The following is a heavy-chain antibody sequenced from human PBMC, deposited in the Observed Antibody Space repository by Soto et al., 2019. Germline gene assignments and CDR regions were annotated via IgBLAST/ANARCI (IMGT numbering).Heavy chain of an antibody. CDR3: ARRYSSSWSGFDP. Sequence: GGSLRLSCVASGFTLSSYWMSWVRQGPGKGLEWVANIKQDGSEKYYVDSVKGRFTISRDNAKNSLFLQMNSLRAEDTAVYYCARRYSSSWSGFDPWGQGTLVTVSS. CDR2: IKQDGSEK. D-gene: IGHD6-13*01. J-gene: IGHJ5*02. V-gene: IGHV3-7*01. CDR1: GFTLSSYW.